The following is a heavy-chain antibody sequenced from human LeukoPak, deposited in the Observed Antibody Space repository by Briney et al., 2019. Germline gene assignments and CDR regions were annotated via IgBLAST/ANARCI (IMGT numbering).Heavy chain of an antibody. D-gene: IGHD3-22*01. CDR1: GYSFTSYW. CDR3: ERGDYYATSAYDSTIRTYFFDS. V-gene: IGHV5-51*01. Sequence: GESLKISCKGSGYSFTSYWIGWVRQMPGKGLEWMGIIYPGDSDTRYSPSFQGQVTISADKSISTAYLQWSSLKASDTAMYYCERGDYYATSAYDSTIRTYFFDSWGQGTLVTVSS. CDR2: IYPGDSDT. J-gene: IGHJ4*02.